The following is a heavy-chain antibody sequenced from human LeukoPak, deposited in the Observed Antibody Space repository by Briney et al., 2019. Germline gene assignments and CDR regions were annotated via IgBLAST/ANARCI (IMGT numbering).Heavy chain of an antibody. CDR3: VTNPIGGTNY. Sequence: GGSLRLSCAASGFMFSYDWMHWARHTSGKGLMWVSRINNDGSSVSYGDSVKGRFSISRDNAKNTLYLQMNSLRDEDTGVYYCVTNPIGGTNYWGQGTLVTVSS. D-gene: IGHD1-7*01. V-gene: IGHV3-74*01. CDR2: INNDGSSV. J-gene: IGHJ4*02. CDR1: GFMFSYDW.